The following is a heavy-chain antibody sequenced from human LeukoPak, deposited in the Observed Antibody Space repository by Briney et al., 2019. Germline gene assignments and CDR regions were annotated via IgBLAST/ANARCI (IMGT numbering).Heavy chain of an antibody. CDR3: AHYGDPGLRRSAFDI. V-gene: IGHV3-21*01. D-gene: IGHD4-17*01. CDR1: GFTFSSYS. Sequence: PGGSLRLSCAASGFTFSSYSMNWVRQAPGKGLEWVSSISSSSSYIYYADSVKGRFTISRDNSKNTLYLQMNSLRAEDTAVYYCAHYGDPGLRRSAFDIWGQGTMVTVSS. CDR2: ISSSSSYI. J-gene: IGHJ3*02.